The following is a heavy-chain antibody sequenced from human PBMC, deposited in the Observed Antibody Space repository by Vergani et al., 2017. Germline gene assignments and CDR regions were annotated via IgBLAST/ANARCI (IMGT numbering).Heavy chain of an antibody. Sequence: QVQLVQSGAEVKKPGASVKVSCKASGYTFTSYGISWVRQAPGQGLEWMGWISAYNGNTNYAQKLQGRVTMTTDTSTSTAYMELRSLRADDTAVYYCAGERGRLSWYSISWYDAFDIGGQGTMVTVSS. D-gene: IGHD6-13*01. CDR3: AGERGRLSWYSISWYDAFDI. CDR1: GYTFTSYG. CDR2: ISAYNGNT. V-gene: IGHV1-18*01. J-gene: IGHJ3*02.